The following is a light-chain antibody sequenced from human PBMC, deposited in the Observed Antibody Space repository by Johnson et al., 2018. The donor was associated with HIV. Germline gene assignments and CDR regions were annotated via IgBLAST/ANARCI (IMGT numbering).Light chain of an antibody. Sequence: QSVLTQPPSVSAAPGQKVSISCSGNSSSIGSNYVSWYQQLPGAAPKLLIFENNKRPSGIPDRFSGSKSGTSATLGITGLQTGDEADYYCGTWASRRGVFGTGTKVTVL. V-gene: IGLV1-51*02. J-gene: IGLJ1*01. CDR1: SSSIGSNY. CDR3: GTWASRRGV. CDR2: ENN.